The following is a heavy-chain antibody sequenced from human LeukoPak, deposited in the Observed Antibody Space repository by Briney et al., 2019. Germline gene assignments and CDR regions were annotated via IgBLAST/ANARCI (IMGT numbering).Heavy chain of an antibody. D-gene: IGHD5-18*01. CDR2: ISSSSSYI. J-gene: IGHJ4*02. V-gene: IGHV3-21*01. CDR1: GFTFSSYS. CDR3: ARAIQLWSKGLDD. Sequence: GGSLRLSCAASGFTFSSYSMNWVRQAPGKGLEWVSSISSSSSYIYYADSVKGRFTISRDNAKNSLYLQMNSLRAEDTAVYYCARAIQLWSKGLDDWGQGTLVTVSS.